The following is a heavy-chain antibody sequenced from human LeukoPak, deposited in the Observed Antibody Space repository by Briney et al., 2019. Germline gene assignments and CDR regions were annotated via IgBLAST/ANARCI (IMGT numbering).Heavy chain of an antibody. D-gene: IGHD2-15*01. CDR2: IYYSGST. CDR1: GGSISSSSYY. V-gene: IGHV4-39*01. Sequence: SETLSLTCTVSGGSISSSSYYWRWIRQPPGKGLEWIGSIYYSGSTYYNPSLKSRVTISVDTSKNQFSLKLSSVTAADTAVYYCASLLDIVFDYWGQGTLVTVSS. CDR3: ASLLDIVFDY. J-gene: IGHJ4*02.